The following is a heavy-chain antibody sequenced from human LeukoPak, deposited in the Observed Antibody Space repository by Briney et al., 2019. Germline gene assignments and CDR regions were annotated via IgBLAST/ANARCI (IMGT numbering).Heavy chain of an antibody. CDR2: IYPGDSDT. D-gene: IGHD6-19*01. J-gene: IGHJ3*02. CDR1: GYTFTNYW. V-gene: IGHV5-51*01. Sequence: GESLKISCEGSGYTFTNYWIAWVRQMPGRGLEWMGIIYPGDSDTRYSPSFQGQVTISADKSISTAYLQWSSLKASDTAMYYCAIRNRIAVALGAFDIWGQGTMVTVSS. CDR3: AIRNRIAVALGAFDI.